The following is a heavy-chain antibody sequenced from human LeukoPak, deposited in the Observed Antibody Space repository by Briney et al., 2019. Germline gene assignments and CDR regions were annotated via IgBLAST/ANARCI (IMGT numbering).Heavy chain of an antibody. D-gene: IGHD5-24*01. V-gene: IGHV3-15*01. J-gene: IGHJ3*02. Sequence: GGSLRLSCAAFGFTFSNAWMSWVRQAPGKGLEWVGHIKSTTYGGATDYAAPVKGRFTISRDDSKNTLYLQMNSLKTEDTAVYYCTTLGMATINDAFDIWGQGTMVTVSS. CDR3: TTLGMATINDAFDI. CDR2: IKSTTYGGAT. CDR1: GFTFSNAW.